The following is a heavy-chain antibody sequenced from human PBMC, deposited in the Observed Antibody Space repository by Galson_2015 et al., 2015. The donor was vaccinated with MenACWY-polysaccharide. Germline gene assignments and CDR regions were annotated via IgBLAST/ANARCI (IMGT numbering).Heavy chain of an antibody. CDR2: ISGSGGST. Sequence: SLRLSCAASGFTFSSYAMSWVRQAPGKGLEWVSAISGSGGSTYYADSVKGRFTISRDNSKNTLYLQMNSLRAEDTAVYYCAKGGRQWLVGGLFDYWGQGTLVTVPS. CDR3: AKGGRQWLVGGLFDY. D-gene: IGHD6-19*01. J-gene: IGHJ4*02. CDR1: GFTFSSYA. V-gene: IGHV3-23*01.